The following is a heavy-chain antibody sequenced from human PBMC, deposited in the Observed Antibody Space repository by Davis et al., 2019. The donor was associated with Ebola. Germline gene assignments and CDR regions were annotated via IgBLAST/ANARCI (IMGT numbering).Heavy chain of an antibody. CDR2: ISGYNGDS. Sequence: AASVKVSCKSSGYTFNDYYMHWVRRAPGQGLEWMGWISGYNGDSNYSQKFQGRVTLTTDTSTSTAYMELRSLKSDDTAVYYCARQRISIFGVAPTFDFWGQGALVTVSS. D-gene: IGHD3-3*02. V-gene: IGHV1-18*04. CDR1: GYTFNDYY. CDR3: ARQRISIFGVAPTFDF. J-gene: IGHJ4*02.